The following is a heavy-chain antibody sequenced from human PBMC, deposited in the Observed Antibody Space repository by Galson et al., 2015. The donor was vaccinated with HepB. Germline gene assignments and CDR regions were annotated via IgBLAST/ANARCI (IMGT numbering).Heavy chain of an antibody. V-gene: IGHV3-30*04. J-gene: IGHJ4*02. D-gene: IGHD6-19*01. CDR3: ARPAAAAGSSFRY. CDR2: ISYDGSNK. CDR1: GFTFSSYA. Sequence: SLRLSCAASGFTFSSYAMHWVRQAPGKGLEWVAVISYDGSNKYYADSVKGRFTISRDNSKNTLYLQMNSLRAEDTAVYYCARPAAAAGSSFRYWGQGTLVTVSS.